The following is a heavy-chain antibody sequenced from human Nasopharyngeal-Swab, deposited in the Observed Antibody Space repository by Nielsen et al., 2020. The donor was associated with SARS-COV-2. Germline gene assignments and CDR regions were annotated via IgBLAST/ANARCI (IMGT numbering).Heavy chain of an antibody. CDR3: AREMGYYGSGSYQPFDY. J-gene: IGHJ4*02. V-gene: IGHV1-46*01. Sequence: ASVKVSCKASGYTFTSYYIHWVRQAPGQGLEWMGIINPSGGSTSYAQKFQGLVTMTRDTSTSTVYMELSSLRSEDTAVYYCAREMGYYGSGSYQPFDYWGQGTLVTVSS. D-gene: IGHD3-10*01. CDR2: INPSGGST. CDR1: GYTFTSYY.